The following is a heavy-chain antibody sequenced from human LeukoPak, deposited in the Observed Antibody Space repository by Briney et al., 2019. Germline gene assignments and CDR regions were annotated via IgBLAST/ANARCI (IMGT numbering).Heavy chain of an antibody. CDR2: IYYSGNT. J-gene: IGHJ6*02. V-gene: IGHV4-61*01. CDR1: GGSVSSGTYY. D-gene: IGHD1-1*01. CDR3: AREGTTRHNYYGMDV. Sequence: PSETLSLTCTVSGGSVSSGTYYWSWIRQPPGKGLEWIGYIYYSGNTDYNPSLKSRVTISVDTSKNQFSLKLSSVTAADTAVYYCAREGTTRHNYYGMDVWGQGTTVTVSS.